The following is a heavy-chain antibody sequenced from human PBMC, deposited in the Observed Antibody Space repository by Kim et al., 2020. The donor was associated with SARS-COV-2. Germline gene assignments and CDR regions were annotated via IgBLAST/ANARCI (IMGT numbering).Heavy chain of an antibody. CDR3: AIGIAAAGKTYGMDV. Sequence: SETLSLTCAVYGGSFSGYYWSWIRQPPGKGLEWIGEINHSGSTNYNPSLKSRVTISVDTSKNQFSLKLSSVTAADTAVYYCAIGIAAAGKTYGMDVWGQGTTVTVSS. V-gene: IGHV4-34*01. J-gene: IGHJ6*02. CDR1: GGSFSGYY. D-gene: IGHD6-13*01. CDR2: INHSGST.